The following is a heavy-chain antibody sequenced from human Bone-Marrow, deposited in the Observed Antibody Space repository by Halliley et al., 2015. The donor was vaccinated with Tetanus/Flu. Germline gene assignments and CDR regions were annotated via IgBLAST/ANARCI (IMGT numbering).Heavy chain of an antibody. J-gene: IGHJ4*02. D-gene: IGHD2-15*01. CDR2: SGDGDIT. V-gene: IGHV3-43*02. Sequence: SGDGDITYYKDSVKGRFTISRDNSRKSLYLQMNSLRSEDSAFYYFAKDIAAYCNGGSCYTLEHWGQGTLVSVS. CDR3: AKDIAAYCNGGSCYTLEH.